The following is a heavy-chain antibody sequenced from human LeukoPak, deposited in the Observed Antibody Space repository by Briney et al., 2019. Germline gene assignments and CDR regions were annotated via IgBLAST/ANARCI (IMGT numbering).Heavy chain of an antibody. CDR1: GFTFSTYN. V-gene: IGHV3-21*01. J-gene: IGHJ4*02. CDR2: ISSGIGYI. D-gene: IGHD3-10*01. CDR3: TGSGSHRYYFDY. Sequence: KPGGSLRLSCAASGFTFSTYNMNGVRQAPGKGLEWVSSISSGIGYIYYADSMKGRFTISRENAKNSMYLQMNSLRAEDTAVYYCTGSGSHRYYFDYWGQGTLVTVSS.